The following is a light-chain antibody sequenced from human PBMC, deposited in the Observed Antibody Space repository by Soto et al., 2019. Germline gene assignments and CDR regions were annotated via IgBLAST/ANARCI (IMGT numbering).Light chain of an antibody. Sequence: DIQMTQSPSSLSASVGDRVSIACRASQTISTHLDCYQQKPGKAPKLLIYAASTLQSGVPSRFSGSGSGTDFTLTINNLQPEDFATYYCLQSLTIPYTFGQGTKLEIK. CDR3: LQSLTIPYT. CDR2: AAS. V-gene: IGKV1-39*01. J-gene: IGKJ2*01. CDR1: QTISTH.